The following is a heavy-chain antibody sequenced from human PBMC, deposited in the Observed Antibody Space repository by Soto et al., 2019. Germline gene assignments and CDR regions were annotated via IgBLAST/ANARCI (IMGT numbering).Heavy chain of an antibody. Sequence: ASVKVSCKASGYTFTSYAMHWVRQAPGQRLEWMGWINAGNGNTKYSQKFQGRVTITRDTSASTAYMELSSLRSEDTAVYYCARDTIPTVTHQNYNWFDPWGQGTLVTVSS. CDR3: ARDTIPTVTHQNYNWFDP. D-gene: IGHD4-4*01. J-gene: IGHJ5*02. V-gene: IGHV1-3*01. CDR2: INAGNGNT. CDR1: GYTFTSYA.